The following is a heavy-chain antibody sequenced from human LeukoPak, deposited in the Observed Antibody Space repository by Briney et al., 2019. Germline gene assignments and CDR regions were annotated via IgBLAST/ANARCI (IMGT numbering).Heavy chain of an antibody. J-gene: IGHJ6*03. CDR3: ARDLVFYDPYYMDV. CDR1: GCTFTSYG. D-gene: IGHD3-3*01. V-gene: IGHV1-18*01. CDR2: ISAYNGNT. Sequence: ASVKVSCKASGCTFTSYGISWVRQAPGQGLEWMGWISAYNGNTNYAQKLQGRVTMTTDTSTSTAYMELRSLRSDDTAVYYCARDLVFYDPYYMDVWGKGTTVTVSS.